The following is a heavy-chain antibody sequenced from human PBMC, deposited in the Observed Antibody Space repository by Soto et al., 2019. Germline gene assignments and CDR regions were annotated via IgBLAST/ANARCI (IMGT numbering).Heavy chain of an antibody. CDR2: MNPNSGNT. CDR3: ARERSSGAFDI. V-gene: IGHV1-8*01. J-gene: IGHJ3*02. D-gene: IGHD1-26*01. CDR1: GYTFTSYD. Sequence: QVQLVQSGAEVKKPGASVKVSCKTSGYTFTSYDIDWVRQATGQGLEWMGWMNPNSGNTAYAQKFQGRVTMTRNTTISTPYMELSSLSSEDTAVYYCARERSSGAFDIWGQGTMLTVSS.